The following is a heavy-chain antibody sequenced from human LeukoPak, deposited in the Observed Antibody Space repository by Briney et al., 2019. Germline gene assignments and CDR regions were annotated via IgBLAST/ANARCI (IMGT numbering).Heavy chain of an antibody. CDR2: INPGGSSI. V-gene: IGHV3-74*01. CDR1: GFTFSSYG. CDR3: ARSNQADDY. Sequence: GGSLRLSCAASGFTFSSYGMHWVRQVPGKGLVWVARINPGGSSITYADSVKGRFTISRDNAKNTLYLQMDSLRAEDTGVYYCARSNQADDYWGQGTLVTVSS. D-gene: IGHD1-14*01. J-gene: IGHJ4*02.